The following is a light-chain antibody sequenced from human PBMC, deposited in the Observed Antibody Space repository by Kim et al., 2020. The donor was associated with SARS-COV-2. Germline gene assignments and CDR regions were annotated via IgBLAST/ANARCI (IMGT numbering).Light chain of an antibody. Sequence: SYELTQPPSVSVSPGQTASITCSGDKLGDKYACWYQQKPDQSPVLVIYQDSKRPSGLPERFSGSNSGNTATLTISGAQAMDEADYYCQAWDSSTVVFGGGTQLTVL. CDR1: KLGDKY. CDR3: QAWDSSTVV. CDR2: QDS. J-gene: IGLJ2*01. V-gene: IGLV3-1*01.